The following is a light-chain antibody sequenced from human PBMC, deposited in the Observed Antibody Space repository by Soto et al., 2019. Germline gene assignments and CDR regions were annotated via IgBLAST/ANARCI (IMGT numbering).Light chain of an antibody. V-gene: IGLV1-44*01. CDR2: SNN. Sequence: QSVLTQPPSASGTPGQRVTISCSGSSSNIGSNTVNWYQQLPGTAPKLLIYSNNQRPSGVPDRFSGSKSGTSASLAISGLQSADEADFYCAAWDDSLNVPVYVFGTGTKLTVL. CDR1: SSNIGSNT. CDR3: AAWDDSLNVPVYV. J-gene: IGLJ1*01.